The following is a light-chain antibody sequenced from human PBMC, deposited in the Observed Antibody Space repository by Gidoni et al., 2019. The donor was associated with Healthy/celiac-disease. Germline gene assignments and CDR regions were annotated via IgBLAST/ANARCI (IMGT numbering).Light chain of an antibody. CDR1: QSFSSY. CDR2: DAS. Sequence: EIVLTQSPATLSLSPGERATLSCRASQSFSSYLAWYQQKPGQAPRLLIYDASNSATGIPARFSGSGSGTDFTLTISSLEPEDFAVYYCQQRSNWPPIFTFGPGTKVDIK. CDR3: QQRSNWPPIFT. J-gene: IGKJ3*01. V-gene: IGKV3-11*01.